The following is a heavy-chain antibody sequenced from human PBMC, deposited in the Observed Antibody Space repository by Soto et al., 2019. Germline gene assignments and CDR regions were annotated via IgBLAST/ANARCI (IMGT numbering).Heavy chain of an antibody. CDR1: GFTFSSYS. V-gene: IGHV3-21*01. CDR3: ARDIPFYYYMDV. J-gene: IGHJ6*03. CDR2: ISSSSSYI. Sequence: PGGSPRLSCAASGFTFSSYSMNWVRQAPGKGLEWVSSISSSSSYIYYADSVKGRFTISRDNAKNSLYLQMNSLRAEDTAVYYCARDIPFYYYMDVWGKGTTVTVSS.